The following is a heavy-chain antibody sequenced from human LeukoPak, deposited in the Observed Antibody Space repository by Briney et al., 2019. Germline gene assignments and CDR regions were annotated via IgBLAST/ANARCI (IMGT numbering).Heavy chain of an antibody. CDR2: INSDGSST. CDR3: AKALRYGYYYMDV. CDR1: GFTFSSYW. J-gene: IGHJ6*03. V-gene: IGHV3-74*01. Sequence: PGGSLRLSCAASGFTFSSYWMHWVRQAPGKGLVWVSRINSDGSSTSYADSVKGRFTISRDNAKNTLYLQMNSLRAEDTAVYYCAKALRYGYYYMDVWGKGTTVTISS. D-gene: IGHD3-9*01.